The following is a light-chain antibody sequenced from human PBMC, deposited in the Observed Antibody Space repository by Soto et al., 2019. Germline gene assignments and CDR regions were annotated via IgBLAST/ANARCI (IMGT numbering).Light chain of an antibody. J-gene: IGKJ5*01. CDR2: DAY. Sequence: EIVLTQSPATLSLSPGDRATLSCRASHSVGSLLAWYQQKPGQAPRLLIYDAYNRATGIPPRFSGSGSGTDFTLTISSLEPEDSAVYYCQQRHMWPITFGQGTRLEIK. CDR1: HSVGSL. CDR3: QQRHMWPIT. V-gene: IGKV3-11*01.